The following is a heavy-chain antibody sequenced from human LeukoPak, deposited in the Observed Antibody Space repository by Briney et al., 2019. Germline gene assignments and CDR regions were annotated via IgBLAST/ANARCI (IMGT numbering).Heavy chain of an antibody. CDR2: IYYSGST. V-gene: IGHV4-30-4*01. Sequence: SETLSLTCTVSGGSISSGDYYWSWIRQPPGQGLVWIGYIYYSGSTYYNPSLKSRLTLSVDTSKNQFSLKLSSVTAAGTAVYYCARGLDGYNYDYWGQGTLVTVSS. J-gene: IGHJ4*02. D-gene: IGHD5-24*01. CDR1: GGSISSGDYY. CDR3: ARGLDGYNYDY.